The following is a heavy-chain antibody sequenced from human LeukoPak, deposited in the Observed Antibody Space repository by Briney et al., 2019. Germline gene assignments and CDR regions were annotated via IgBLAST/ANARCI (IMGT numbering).Heavy chain of an antibody. CDR3: AKTMIVVVIDDAFDI. J-gene: IGHJ3*02. CDR1: GFTFSSYG. D-gene: IGHD3-22*01. V-gene: IGHV3-30*18. CDR2: ISYDGSNK. Sequence: PGGSLRLSCAASGFTFSSYGMHWVRQAPGKGLEWVAVISYDGSNKYYADSVKGRFTISRDNSKNTLYLQMNSLRAEDTAVYYCAKTMIVVVIDDAFDIWGQGTMVTVSS.